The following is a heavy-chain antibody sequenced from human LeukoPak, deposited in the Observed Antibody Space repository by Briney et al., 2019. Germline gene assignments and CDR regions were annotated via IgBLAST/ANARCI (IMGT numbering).Heavy chain of an antibody. J-gene: IGHJ4*02. Sequence: GGSLRLSCAASGFTFSDYYMRWIRQAPGKGLEWVSYISSSGSTIYYADSVKGRFTISRDNAKNSLYLQMNSLRAEDTAVYYCARDTTYYYDSSGSFDYWGQGTLVTVSS. D-gene: IGHD3-22*01. CDR2: ISSSGSTI. V-gene: IGHV3-11*01. CDR1: GFTFSDYY. CDR3: ARDTTYYYDSSGSFDY.